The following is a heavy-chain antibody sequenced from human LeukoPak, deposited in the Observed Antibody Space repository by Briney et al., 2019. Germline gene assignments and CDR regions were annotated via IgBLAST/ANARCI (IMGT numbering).Heavy chain of an antibody. Sequence: SETLSLTCTVSGGPISNYYWSWIRQPPGKGLEGIGYIYYSGSTNYNPSLKRRVTISVDTSKHQFPLRLSSVTAADTAVYYCARSPRGGTKPYFDYWGQGTLVTVSP. CDR2: IYYSGST. CDR3: ARSPRGGTKPYFDY. CDR1: GGPISNYY. J-gene: IGHJ4*02. D-gene: IGHD1-14*01. V-gene: IGHV4-59*01.